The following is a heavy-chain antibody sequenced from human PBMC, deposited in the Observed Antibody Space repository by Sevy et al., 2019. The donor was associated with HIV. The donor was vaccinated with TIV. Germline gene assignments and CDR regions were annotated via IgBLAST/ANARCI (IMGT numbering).Heavy chain of an antibody. CDR2: FIPLFDTT. CDR1: GGTFINFA. Sequence: ASVKVSCKTSGGTFINFAITWVRQAPGQGLEWMGGFIPLFDTTNYSQKFQGIVTLTADGSTATAYMELSSLSSEDTAVYYCATSYYDSNGYSPLFYYGMDVLGQGTTVTVSS. V-gene: IGHV1-69*13. D-gene: IGHD3-22*01. CDR3: ATSYYDSNGYSPLFYYGMDV. J-gene: IGHJ6*02.